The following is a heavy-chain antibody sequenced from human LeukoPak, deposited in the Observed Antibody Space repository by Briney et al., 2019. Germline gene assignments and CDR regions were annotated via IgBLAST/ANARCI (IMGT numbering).Heavy chain of an antibody. Sequence: GRSLRLSCAASGFTFDDYAMHWVRQAPGKGLEWVSGISWNSGSIGYADPVKGRFTISRDNAKNSLYLQMNSLRAEDMALYYCAKGLGSSSWFSFDYWGQGTLVTVSS. CDR3: AKGLGSSSWFSFDY. CDR2: ISWNSGSI. D-gene: IGHD6-13*01. V-gene: IGHV3-9*03. CDR1: GFTFDDYA. J-gene: IGHJ4*02.